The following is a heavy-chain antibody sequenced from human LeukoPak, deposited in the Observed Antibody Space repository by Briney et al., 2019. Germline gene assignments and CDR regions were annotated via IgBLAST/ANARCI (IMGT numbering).Heavy chain of an antibody. CDR3: ASRITMISDDAFDI. CDR2: IYGGGDT. V-gene: IGHV3-53*01. CDR1: GFTVPDNY. D-gene: IGHD3-22*01. J-gene: IGHJ3*02. Sequence: GGSLRLSCAASGFTVPDNYMNWVRQSSGKGLEWVSVIYGGGDTNYADSVKGRFIISRDTSKNTVYLQMNSLRAEDTAVYYCASRITMISDDAFDIWGQGTMVTVSS.